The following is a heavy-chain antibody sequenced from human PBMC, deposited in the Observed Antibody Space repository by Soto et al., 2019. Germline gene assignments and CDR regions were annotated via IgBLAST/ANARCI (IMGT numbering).Heavy chain of an antibody. CDR2: TYYSGRT. J-gene: IGHJ4*02. CDR1: GGSISDYQ. D-gene: IGHD3-16*02. CDR3: AGMRGLGELSPYFDY. Sequence: QVQLQESGPGLVKPSETLSLTCSVSGGSISDYQWNWIRQPPGKGLEWIGYTYYSGRTNYNPSLKSRVTRSLDTSTKQCSLRLRAVTAADTVVYYCAGMRGLGELSPYFDYWGQGTLVTVSS. V-gene: IGHV4-59*01.